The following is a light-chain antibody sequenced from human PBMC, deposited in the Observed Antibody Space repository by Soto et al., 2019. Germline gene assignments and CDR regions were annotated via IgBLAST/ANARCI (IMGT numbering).Light chain of an antibody. CDR1: QSVSSY. Sequence: EIVLTKSPATLSLSPGARATLSCSASQSVSSYLAWYQQKPGQAPRLLIYDASNRATGIPARFSGSGSGTDFTLTISSLEPEDFAVYYCQQRSNWPLTFGGGTKVEIK. CDR3: QQRSNWPLT. J-gene: IGKJ4*01. V-gene: IGKV3-11*01. CDR2: DAS.